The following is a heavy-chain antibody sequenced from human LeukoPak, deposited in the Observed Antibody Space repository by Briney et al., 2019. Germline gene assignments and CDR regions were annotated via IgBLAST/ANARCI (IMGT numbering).Heavy chain of an antibody. Sequence: ASVKVSCKASGGTFSSYAISWVRQAPGQGLEWMGGIIPIFGTANYAQKFQGRVTITADESTSTAYMELSSLRSEDTAVYYCARVVYYDILTGYRNWFDPWGQGTLVTVSS. J-gene: IGHJ5*02. D-gene: IGHD3-9*01. CDR2: IIPIFGTA. CDR3: ARVVYYDILTGYRNWFDP. CDR1: GGTFSSYA. V-gene: IGHV1-69*01.